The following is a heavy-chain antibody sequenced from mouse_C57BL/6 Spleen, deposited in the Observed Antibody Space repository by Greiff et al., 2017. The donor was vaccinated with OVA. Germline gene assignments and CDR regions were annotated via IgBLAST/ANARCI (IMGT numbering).Heavy chain of an antibody. CDR1: GFSLTSYG. CDR3: AKVVANYYAMDY. CDR2: IWRGGST. V-gene: IGHV2-5*01. Sequence: QVQLQQSGPGLVQPSQRLSITCTVSGFSLTSYGVHWVRQSPGKGLEWLGVIWRGGSTDYNAAFMSRLSITKDNSKSQVFFKMNSLQADDTAIYYCAKVVANYYAMDYWGQGTSVTVSS. D-gene: IGHD1-1*01. J-gene: IGHJ4*01.